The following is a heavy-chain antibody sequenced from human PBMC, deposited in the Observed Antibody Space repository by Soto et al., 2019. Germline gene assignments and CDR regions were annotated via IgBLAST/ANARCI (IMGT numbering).Heavy chain of an antibody. J-gene: IGHJ4*02. V-gene: IGHV4-39*01. Sequence: PSETLSLTCAVSGGSTRNSNYFWGWIRPPPGKGLEWIASGYYSGTPYHTPSLKSRVTISIDTSKTKVALKLSSVTAADTGVYFCARRHGLDIDAYYWGQGILVTVYS. CDR3: ARRHGLDIDAYY. CDR1: GGSTRNSNYF. D-gene: IGHD3-10*01. CDR2: GYYSGTP.